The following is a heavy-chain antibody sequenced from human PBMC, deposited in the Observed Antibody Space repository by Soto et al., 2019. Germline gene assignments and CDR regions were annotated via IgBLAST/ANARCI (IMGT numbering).Heavy chain of an antibody. D-gene: IGHD1-1*01. Sequence: GGSLRLSCAASGFTFSSYAMHWVRQAPGKGLEWVAVISYDGSNKYYADSVKGRFTISRDNSKNTLYLQMNSLRAEDTAVYYCARLEGDIDYWGQGTLVTVSS. CDR3: ARLEGDIDY. CDR1: GFTFSSYA. J-gene: IGHJ4*02. CDR2: ISYDGSNK. V-gene: IGHV3-30-3*01.